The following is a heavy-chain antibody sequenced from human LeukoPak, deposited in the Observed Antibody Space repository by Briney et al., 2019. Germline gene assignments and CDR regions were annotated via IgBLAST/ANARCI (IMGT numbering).Heavy chain of an antibody. D-gene: IGHD1-26*01. Sequence: PGGSLRLSCAASGFTFDDYAMHWVRQAPGKGLEWVSGTSWNSGSIGYADSVKGRFTIPRDNAKNSLYLQMNSLRAEDTALYYCAKAPTGATRAFDYWGQGTLVTVSS. CDR3: AKAPTGATRAFDY. CDR2: TSWNSGSI. CDR1: GFTFDDYA. V-gene: IGHV3-9*01. J-gene: IGHJ4*02.